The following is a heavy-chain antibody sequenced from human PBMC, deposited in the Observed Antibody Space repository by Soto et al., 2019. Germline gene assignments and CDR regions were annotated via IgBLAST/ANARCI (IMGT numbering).Heavy chain of an antibody. CDR3: ARPCAYYYGMDV. J-gene: IGHJ6*02. Sequence: PSETLSLTCTVSGGSISSGGYYWSWIRQHPGKGLEWIGYIYYSGSTYYNPSLKSRVTISVDTSKNQFSLKLSSVTAADTAVYYCARPCAYYYGMDVWGQGTTVTVSS. CDR1: GGSISSGGYY. V-gene: IGHV4-31*03. CDR2: IYYSGST.